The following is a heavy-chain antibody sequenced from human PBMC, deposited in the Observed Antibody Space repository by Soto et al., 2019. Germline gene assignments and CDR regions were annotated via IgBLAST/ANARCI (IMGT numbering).Heavy chain of an antibody. J-gene: IGHJ4*02. Sequence: SETLSLTCAVYGGSFSGYYWSWIRQPPGKGLEWMGEINHSGSTNYNPSLKGRVTISVDTSKNQFSLKLSSVTSADTAVYYCARGPRYDFWSGYYSGFDYWGQGTLVTVSS. CDR2: INHSGST. CDR3: ARGPRYDFWSGYYSGFDY. V-gene: IGHV4-34*01. D-gene: IGHD3-3*01. CDR1: GGSFSGYY.